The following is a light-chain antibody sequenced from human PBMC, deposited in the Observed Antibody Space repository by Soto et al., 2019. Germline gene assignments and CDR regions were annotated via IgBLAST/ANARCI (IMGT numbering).Light chain of an antibody. CDR2: AAS. CDR3: QQPYSAPWT. Sequence: DIQMTQSPSSLSASVGDRVTITCRTSQSISNYLNWYQQKPGKAPKLLIYAASRLQGGVPSRFSGIGSGTDFTLTISSLQPQDFETYYCQQPYSAPWTFGQGTKVEI. CDR1: QSISNY. V-gene: IGKV1-39*01. J-gene: IGKJ1*01.